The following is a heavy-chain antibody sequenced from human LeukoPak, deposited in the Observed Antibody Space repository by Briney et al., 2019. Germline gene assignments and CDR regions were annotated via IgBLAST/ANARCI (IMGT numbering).Heavy chain of an antibody. CDR1: GGSISSGSYY. D-gene: IGHD1-1*01. J-gene: IGHJ4*02. CDR3: ARENGRGTQNRRNVDY. Sequence: SETLSLTCTVSGGSISSGSYYWSWIRQPAGKGLEWIGRIYTSGSTNYNPSLKSRVTISVDTSKNQFSLKLSSVTAADTAVYYCARENGRGTQNRRNVDYWGQGTLVTVSS. CDR2: IYTSGST. V-gene: IGHV4-61*02.